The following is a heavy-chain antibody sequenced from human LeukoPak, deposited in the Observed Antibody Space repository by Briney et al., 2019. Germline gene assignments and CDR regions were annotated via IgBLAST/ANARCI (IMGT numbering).Heavy chain of an antibody. J-gene: IGHJ4*02. CDR1: GFTFDDYA. Sequence: GGSLRLSCAASGFTFDDYAMHWVRQAPGKGLEWVSAISGSGGSTYYADSVKGRFTISRDNSKNTLYLQMNSLRAEDTAVYYCAKKLIVVVVAATSTGFDYWGQGTLVTVSS. V-gene: IGHV3-23*01. D-gene: IGHD2-15*01. CDR3: AKKLIVVVVAATSTGFDY. CDR2: ISGSGGST.